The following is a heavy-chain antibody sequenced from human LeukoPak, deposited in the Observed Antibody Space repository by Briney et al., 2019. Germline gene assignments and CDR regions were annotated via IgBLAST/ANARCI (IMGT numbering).Heavy chain of an antibody. J-gene: IGHJ4*02. CDR1: GFTFSSYA. Sequence: GGSLRLSCAASGFTFSSYAMSWVRQAPGKGLEWVSAISGSGGSTYYADSVKGRFTISRDNSKNTLYLQMNSLRAEDTAVYYCAKSLGYCRGGSCYSDYWGQGTLVTVSS. D-gene: IGHD2-15*01. V-gene: IGHV3-23*01. CDR3: AKSLGYCRGGSCYSDY. CDR2: ISGSGGST.